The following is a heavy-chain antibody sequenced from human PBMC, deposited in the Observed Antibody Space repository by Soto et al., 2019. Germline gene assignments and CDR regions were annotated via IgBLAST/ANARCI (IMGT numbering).Heavy chain of an antibody. CDR1: GFSLSTSGVG. J-gene: IGHJ4*02. CDR3: AHRLGYSSSWYRAPFDY. D-gene: IGHD6-13*01. Sequence: QITLKESGPTLVKPTQTLTLTCTFSGFSLSTSGVGVGWIRQPPGKALEWLALIYWDDDKRYSTSLKSRLTITKDTSKNQVVLTMTNMDPVDTATYYCAHRLGYSSSWYRAPFDYLGQGTLDTVSS. V-gene: IGHV2-5*02. CDR2: IYWDDDK.